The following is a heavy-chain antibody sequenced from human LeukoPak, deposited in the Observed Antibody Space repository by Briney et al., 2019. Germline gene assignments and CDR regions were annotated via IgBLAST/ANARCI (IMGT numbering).Heavy chain of an antibody. CDR1: GFTFSSYA. V-gene: IGHV3-30*04. Sequence: PGGSLRLSCAASGFTFSSYAIHWVRQAPGKGLEWVAVISNDGSNKYYADSVKGRFTISRDNSKNTLYLQMNSLRVEDTAVYYCARDHGSSSWFANFDYWGQGTLVTVSS. D-gene: IGHD6-6*01. CDR3: ARDHGSSSWFANFDY. CDR2: ISNDGSNK. J-gene: IGHJ4*02.